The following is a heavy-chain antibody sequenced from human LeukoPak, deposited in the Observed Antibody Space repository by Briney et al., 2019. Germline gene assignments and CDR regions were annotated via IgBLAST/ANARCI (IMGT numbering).Heavy chain of an antibody. Sequence: SETLSLTCSVSGGSISSYYWSWIRQPPGKGLEWIGYIYYSGSTNYNPSLKSRVTISVDTSKNQFSLKLSSVTAADTAVYYCARGGVVPAAPLNYWGQGTLVTVSS. J-gene: IGHJ4*02. V-gene: IGHV4-59*01. CDR1: GGSISSYY. D-gene: IGHD2-2*01. CDR2: IYYSGST. CDR3: ARGGVVPAAPLNY.